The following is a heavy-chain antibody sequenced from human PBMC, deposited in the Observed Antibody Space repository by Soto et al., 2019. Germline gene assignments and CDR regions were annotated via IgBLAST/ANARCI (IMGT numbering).Heavy chain of an antibody. CDR3: ARACGGNCFDF. CDR2: IYYSGST. D-gene: IGHD2-21*01. J-gene: IGHJ4*02. V-gene: IGHV4-59*01. Sequence: QVQLQESGPGLVKPSETLSLTCTVSGGSISSYYWSWIRQPPGKGLEWIGYIYYSGSTNYNPSLKSCDTTSVYTSKTQFSLKLSSVTGEDTAVYYCARACGGNCFDFWGEGNLFT. CDR1: GGSISSYY.